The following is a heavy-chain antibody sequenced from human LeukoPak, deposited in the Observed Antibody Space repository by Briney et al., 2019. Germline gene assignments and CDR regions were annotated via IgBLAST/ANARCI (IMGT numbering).Heavy chain of an antibody. CDR2: INSDGSST. CDR1: GFTFSSYW. CDR3: TRGCSGGSCYNGY. D-gene: IGHD2-15*01. Sequence: GGSLRLSCAASGFTFSSYWMHWVRQAPGKGLVWVSRINSDGSSTSYADSVKGRFTISRDKAKNTLYLQMNSMRAEDTAVYYCTRGCSGGSCYNGYWGQGTLVTVSS. J-gene: IGHJ4*02. V-gene: IGHV3-74*01.